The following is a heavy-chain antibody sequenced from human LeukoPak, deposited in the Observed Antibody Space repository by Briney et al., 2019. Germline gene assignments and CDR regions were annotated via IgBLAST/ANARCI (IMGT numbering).Heavy chain of an antibody. CDR1: GYTFTRYY. Sequence: GASVKVSCKASGYTFTRYYMHWVGQAPGQGGEGMGWINPNRGGTKYAQKFQGRVTMTRDTSISTAYMELSRLRSDDTAVYYCARHAEDIVATITGYYYYYMDVWGKGTTVTVSS. V-gene: IGHV1-2*02. J-gene: IGHJ6*03. D-gene: IGHD5-12*01. CDR2: INPNRGGT. CDR3: ARHAEDIVATITGYYYYYMDV.